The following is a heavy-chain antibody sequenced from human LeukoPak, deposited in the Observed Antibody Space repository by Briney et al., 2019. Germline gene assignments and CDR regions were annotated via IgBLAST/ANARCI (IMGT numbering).Heavy chain of an antibody. D-gene: IGHD3-16*01. J-gene: IGHJ4*02. CDR2: INPNSGGT. Sequence: ASVKVFCKASGYTFTGYYMHWVRQAPGQGLEWMGWINPNSGGTNYAQKFQGRVTMTRDTSISTAYMELSRLRSDDTAVYYCARKVGSPIMGIGYWGQGTLVTVSS. CDR1: GYTFTGYY. V-gene: IGHV1-2*02. CDR3: ARKVGSPIMGIGY.